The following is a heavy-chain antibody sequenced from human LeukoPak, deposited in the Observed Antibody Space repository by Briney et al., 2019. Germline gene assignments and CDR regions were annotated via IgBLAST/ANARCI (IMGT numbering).Heavy chain of an antibody. Sequence: GGSLRLSCAASGFTFSSYAMSWVRQPPGKGLEWVASIKQDGSQKGYVDPVRGRFTISRDNAKNSVYLQMNSLRDEDTAVYYCATDRGFATFDHWGQGALVSVSS. D-gene: IGHD6-25*01. CDR1: GFTFSSYA. CDR2: IKQDGSQK. J-gene: IGHJ4*02. CDR3: ATDRGFATFDH. V-gene: IGHV3-7*01.